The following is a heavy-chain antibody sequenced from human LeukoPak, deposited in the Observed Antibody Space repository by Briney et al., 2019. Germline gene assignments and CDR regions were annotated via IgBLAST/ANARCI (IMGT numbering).Heavy chain of an antibody. Sequence: GGSLRLSCAASGFTFSTYAMTWVRQAPGKGLEWVSGINSNGDEIYYADSVRGRFTISRDNSNNALYLEMDSLRTEDTAVYYCANWIGSSSRDYWGQGTLVTVSS. J-gene: IGHJ4*02. CDR3: ANWIGSSSRDY. CDR1: GFTFSTYA. CDR2: INSNGDEI. V-gene: IGHV3-23*01. D-gene: IGHD6-6*01.